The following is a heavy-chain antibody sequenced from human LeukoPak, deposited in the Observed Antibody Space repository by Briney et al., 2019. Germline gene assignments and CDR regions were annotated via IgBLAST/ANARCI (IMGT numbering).Heavy chain of an antibody. Sequence: SETLSLTCTVSGGSISSYYWSWIRQPPGKGLEWIGYIYYSGNTNYNPSPKSRVTISVDTSKNQFSLKLSSVTAADTAVYYCARVYYYDSSGYIHASAFDIWGQGTMVTVSS. CDR2: IYYSGNT. CDR3: ARVYYYDSSGYIHASAFDI. D-gene: IGHD3-22*01. J-gene: IGHJ3*02. CDR1: GGSISSYY. V-gene: IGHV4-59*01.